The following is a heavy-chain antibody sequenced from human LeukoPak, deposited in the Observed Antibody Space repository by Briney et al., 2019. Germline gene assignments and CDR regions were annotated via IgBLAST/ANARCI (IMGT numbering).Heavy chain of an antibody. CDR3: AREPFWSGYYSNLHFDY. V-gene: IGHV3-21*01. Sequence: PGGSLRLSCAASEFTFSSYNMSWVRQAPGKGLEWVSCISGSGKYIYYADSVKGRFTISRDNAKNSLYLQMNSLRAEDTAVYYCAREPFWSGYYSNLHFDYWGQGTLVTVSS. CDR1: EFTFSSYN. J-gene: IGHJ4*02. D-gene: IGHD3-3*01. CDR2: ISGSGKYI.